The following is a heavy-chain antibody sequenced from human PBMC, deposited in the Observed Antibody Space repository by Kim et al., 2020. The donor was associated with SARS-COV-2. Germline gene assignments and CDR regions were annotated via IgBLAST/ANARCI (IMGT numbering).Heavy chain of an antibody. D-gene: IGHD6-13*01. V-gene: IGHV4-59*01. CDR2: IFYSGTT. CDR1: GGSISNYY. Sequence: SETLSLTCTVSGGSISNYYWSWIRQPPGKGLEWVGYIFYSGTTNSKPSLKSRVTMSVDTSKNQFSLKLTSVTAADTAVYYCARTRYSSTQEGFDYWGQGTLVTVSS. CDR3: ARTRYSSTQEGFDY. J-gene: IGHJ4*02.